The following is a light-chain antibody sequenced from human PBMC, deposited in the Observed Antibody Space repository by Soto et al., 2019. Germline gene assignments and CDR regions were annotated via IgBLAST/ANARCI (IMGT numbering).Light chain of an antibody. CDR3: QQYGSSSWT. J-gene: IGKJ1*01. CDR1: QSVSNNY. CDR2: GAS. Sequence: WNESTSTLSVSPGERDTLSGRASQSVSNNYLAWYQQKPGQAPRLLIYGASNRATGIPDRFSGSGSGTDFTLTISRLEPEDFTVYYCQQYGSSSWTFGQGTKVDIK. V-gene: IGKV3-20*01.